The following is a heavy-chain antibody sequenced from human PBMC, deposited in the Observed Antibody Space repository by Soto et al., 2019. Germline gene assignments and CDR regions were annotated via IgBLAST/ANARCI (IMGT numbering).Heavy chain of an antibody. CDR1: GFTFSTYW. J-gene: IGHJ4*02. CDR2: IKGDESST. Sequence: EVQLVESGGDSVQPGGSLRLSCAASGFTFSTYWMHWVRQAPGEGLVWVSRIKGDESSTSSADSVKGRFTISRDNAKNTLYLHRNRLRADDTAVYYCARGAFHNYYVDYWGQGTLVTVSS. D-gene: IGHD3-3*02. V-gene: IGHV3-74*01. CDR3: ARGAFHNYYVDY.